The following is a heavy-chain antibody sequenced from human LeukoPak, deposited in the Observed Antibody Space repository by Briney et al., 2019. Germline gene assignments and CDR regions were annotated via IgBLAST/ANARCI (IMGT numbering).Heavy chain of an antibody. D-gene: IGHD6-19*01. V-gene: IGHV3-23*01. Sequence: GGFLRLSCAASGFTFSSYAMTWVRQAPGKGLEWVSAIASGGGTTYYADSVKGRFTISRDNSKNTLYLQMNSLRAEDTAVYYCAKSGKARIAVAGADYWGQGTPVTVSS. CDR3: AKSGKARIAVAGADY. CDR2: IASGGGTT. J-gene: IGHJ4*02. CDR1: GFTFSSYA.